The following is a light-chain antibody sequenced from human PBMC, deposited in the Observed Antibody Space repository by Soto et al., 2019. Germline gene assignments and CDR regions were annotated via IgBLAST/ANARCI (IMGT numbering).Light chain of an antibody. CDR2: DAS. Sequence: EIVLTQSPATLSLSPGERATLSCRASQSVSSYLAWYQQKPGQAPRLLIYDASNRATGIPARFSGSGSGTDFTLTISSLEPKDVAVYYWQQRSNWPPYTFGQGTKLEIK. CDR3: QQRSNWPPYT. V-gene: IGKV3-11*01. J-gene: IGKJ2*01. CDR1: QSVSSY.